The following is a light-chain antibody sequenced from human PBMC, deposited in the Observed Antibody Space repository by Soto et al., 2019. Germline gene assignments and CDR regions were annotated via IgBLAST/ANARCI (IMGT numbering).Light chain of an antibody. CDR1: QSISNW. J-gene: IGKJ2*01. CDR2: DAS. V-gene: IGKV1-5*01. Sequence: DIQMTQSPSTLSASVRDRVTMTCRASQSISNWLAWYQQKPGKAPKFLIYDASSLESGVPSRFSGSGSGTEFTLTIGSLQPDDFATYYCQQYDSYPVTFGQGTKLEIK. CDR3: QQYDSYPVT.